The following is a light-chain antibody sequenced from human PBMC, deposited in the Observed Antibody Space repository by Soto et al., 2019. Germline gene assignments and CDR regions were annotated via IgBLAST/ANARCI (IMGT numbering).Light chain of an antibody. Sequence: EIVLTQSPATLSLSPGERATRACRASQSVSSYLAWYQQKPGQAPRLLIYDASNRATGIPARFSGSGSGTDFTLTISSLEPEDFAVYYCKQRSNWPPWTFGHGTKVEIK. CDR3: KQRSNWPPWT. CDR1: QSVSSY. V-gene: IGKV3-11*01. CDR2: DAS. J-gene: IGKJ1*01.